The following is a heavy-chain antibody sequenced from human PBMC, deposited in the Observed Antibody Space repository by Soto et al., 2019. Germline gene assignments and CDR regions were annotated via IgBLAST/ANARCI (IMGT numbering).Heavy chain of an antibody. V-gene: IGHV3-30-3*01. CDR1: GFTFSSYA. CDR2: ISYDGSNK. J-gene: IGHJ6*02. CDR3: ARDRTDCCGDCYSFGMDV. Sequence: GGSLRLSCAASGFTFSSYAMHWVRQAPGKGLEWVAVISYDGSNKYYADSVKGRFTISRDNSKNTPYLQMNSLRAEDTAVYYCARDRTDCCGDCYSFGMDVWGQGTTVTVSS. D-gene: IGHD2-15*01.